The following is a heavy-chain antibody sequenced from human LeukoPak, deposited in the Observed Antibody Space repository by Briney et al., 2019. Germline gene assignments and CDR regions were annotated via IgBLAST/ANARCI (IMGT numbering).Heavy chain of an antibody. CDR3: ARDTAHFWSGHRYFDY. Sequence: PGGSLRLSCAAYGFTFSSYAMHWVRQAPGKGLEWVAVISYDGSNKYYADSVKGRFTISRDNSKNTLYLQMNSLRAEDTAVYYCARDTAHFWSGHRYFDYWGQGTLVTVSS. D-gene: IGHD3-3*02. V-gene: IGHV3-30-3*01. CDR1: GFTFSSYA. J-gene: IGHJ4*02. CDR2: ISYDGSNK.